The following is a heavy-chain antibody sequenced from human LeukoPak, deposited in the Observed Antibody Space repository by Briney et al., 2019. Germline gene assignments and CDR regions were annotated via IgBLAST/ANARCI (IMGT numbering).Heavy chain of an antibody. CDR2: INPNSGDT. CDR1: GYTFTDYY. V-gene: IGHV1-2*02. CDR3: AREPADGWPYYYYYMDV. Sequence: WASVKVSCKASGYTFTDYYIHWVRQAPGQGLEWMGWINPNSGDTNYAQRFQGRVTMTRDTSISTAYMELSGLRSDGTAVYYCAREPADGWPYYYYYMDVWGKGTTVTISS. J-gene: IGHJ6*03. D-gene: IGHD2-15*01.